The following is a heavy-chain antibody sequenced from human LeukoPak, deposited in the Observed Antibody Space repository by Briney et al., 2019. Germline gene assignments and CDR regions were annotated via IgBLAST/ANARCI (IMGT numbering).Heavy chain of an antibody. CDR2: INHSGST. CDR1: GESFSDYY. D-gene: IGHD6-6*01. V-gene: IGHV4-34*01. Sequence: SETLSLTCAVYGESFSDYYWSWIRQSPEKGLEWIGEINHSGSTNYNPSLKSRVTISVDTSKSQFSLKLNSIIAADTAVYYCARVDSWSSIDSWGQGPWSPSPQ. J-gene: IGHJ4*02. CDR3: ARVDSWSSIDS.